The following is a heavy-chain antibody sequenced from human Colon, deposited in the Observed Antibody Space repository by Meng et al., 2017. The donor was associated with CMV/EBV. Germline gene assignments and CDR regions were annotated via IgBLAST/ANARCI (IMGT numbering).Heavy chain of an antibody. D-gene: IGHD1-7*01. J-gene: IGHJ6*02. CDR3: AREFGGPELLERLYGMDV. Sequence: SVKVSCKASGGTFSSYAISWVRQAPGQGLEWMGGIIPILGIANYAQKFQGRVTITADKSTSTAYMELSSLRSEDTAVYYCAREFGGPELLERLYGMDVWGQGTTVTVSS. CDR2: IIPILGIA. V-gene: IGHV1-69*10. CDR1: GGTFSSYA.